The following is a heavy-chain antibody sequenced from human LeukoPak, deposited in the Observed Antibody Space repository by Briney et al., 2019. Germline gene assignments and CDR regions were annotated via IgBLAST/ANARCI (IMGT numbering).Heavy chain of an antibody. V-gene: IGHV3-30*02. CDR3: AKPPPPYPTHYYYYYMDV. CDR1: GFTFSSYG. Sequence: GGSLRLSCAASGFTFSSYGMHWVRQAPGKGLEWVAFIRYDGSNKYYADSVKGRFTISRDNSKNTLYLQMNSLRAEDTAVYYCAKPPPPYPTHYYYYYMDVWGKGTTVTVSS. J-gene: IGHJ6*03. CDR2: IRYDGSNK.